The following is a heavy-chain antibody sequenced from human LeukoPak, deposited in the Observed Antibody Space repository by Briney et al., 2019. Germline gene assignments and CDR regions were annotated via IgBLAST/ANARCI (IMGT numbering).Heavy chain of an antibody. CDR1: GGTFSSYA. J-gene: IGHJ6*03. D-gene: IGHD3-3*01. CDR2: IIPIFGTA. Sequence: SVKVSCKASGGTFSSYAISWVRQAPGQGLEWMGGIIPIFGTANYAQKFQGRVTIAADESTSTAYMELSSLRSEDTAVYYCAIQTYYDFWSGYYTGNYYYYYMDVWGKGTTVTVSS. V-gene: IGHV1-69*01. CDR3: AIQTYYDFWSGYYTGNYYYYYMDV.